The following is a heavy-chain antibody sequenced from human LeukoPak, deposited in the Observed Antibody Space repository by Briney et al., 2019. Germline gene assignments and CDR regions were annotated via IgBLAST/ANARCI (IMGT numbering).Heavy chain of an antibody. V-gene: IGHV3-21*01. J-gene: IGHJ1*01. CDR1: GFTFSSYS. CDR2: ISSSSYI. Sequence: GGSLRLSCAASGFTFSSYSMNWVRQAPGKGLEWVSSISSSSYIYYADSVKGRFTISRDNAKNSLYLQMNSLRAEDTAVYYCARGRVAVAATALQHWGQGTLVTVSS. CDR3: ARGRVAVAATALQH. D-gene: IGHD6-19*01.